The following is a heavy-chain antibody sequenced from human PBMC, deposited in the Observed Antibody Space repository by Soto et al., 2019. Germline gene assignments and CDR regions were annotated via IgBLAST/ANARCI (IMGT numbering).Heavy chain of an antibody. D-gene: IGHD2-15*01. CDR2: IWRDGSNE. CDR3: PRGRGSLMSCDLDY. CDR1: GVTFSSYR. J-gene: IGHJ4*02. V-gene: IGHV3-33*01. Sequence: PGGSLRLSCAASGVTFSSYRMHWVRQAPGKGLEWVAVIWRDGSNENYAESVRGRFTISRDTSNNTLYQHINSLRPEHTAVYYCPRGRGSLMSCDLDYWGQRTPVTGPS.